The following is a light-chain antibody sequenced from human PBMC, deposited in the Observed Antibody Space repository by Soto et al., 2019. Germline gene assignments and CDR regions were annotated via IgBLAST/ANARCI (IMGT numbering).Light chain of an antibody. V-gene: IGKV2-30*02. J-gene: IGKJ1*01. CDR3: MQGTHWPWT. Sequence: DVVLTQSPLSLPVTLGQPASISCRSSQSLIHSDGSTYLSWFQQRPGQSPRRLIYEVSDRDSGVPDRFSGSASGTDFTLKISRVEAEDVGVYYCMQGTHWPWTFGQGTKVEIK. CDR1: QSLIHSDGSTY. CDR2: EVS.